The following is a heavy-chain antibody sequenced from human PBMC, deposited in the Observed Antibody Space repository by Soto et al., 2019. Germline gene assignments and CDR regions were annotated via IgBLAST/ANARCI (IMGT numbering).Heavy chain of an antibody. CDR1: GFTVSNNY. CDR2: IYSGGST. J-gene: IGHJ4*02. D-gene: IGHD3-10*01. CDR3: ARPDTVRGVSY. Sequence: EVQLVESGGGLVQPGGSLRLSCVXSGFTVSNNYMSWVRQAPGKGLEWVSVIYSGGSTSYINSVKGRFTISRDNSKNTVYLQMNSLRAEDTAVYYCARPDTVRGVSYWGQGTLVTVSS. V-gene: IGHV3-66*01.